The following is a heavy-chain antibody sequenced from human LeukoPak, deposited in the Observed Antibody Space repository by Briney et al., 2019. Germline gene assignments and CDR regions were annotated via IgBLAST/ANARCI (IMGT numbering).Heavy chain of an antibody. Sequence: GGPLRLSCAASGFTVRSNYMSWVRQAPGKGLEWVSVIYSGGSTYYAASVRGRFTISRDTSRSTLYLQMNSLRADDTALYYCAKDQGGSYSTGSSSGYWGQGTLVTVSS. CDR1: GFTVRSNY. CDR2: IYSGGST. CDR3: AKDQGGSYSTGSSSGY. J-gene: IGHJ4*02. D-gene: IGHD1-26*01. V-gene: IGHV3-53*01.